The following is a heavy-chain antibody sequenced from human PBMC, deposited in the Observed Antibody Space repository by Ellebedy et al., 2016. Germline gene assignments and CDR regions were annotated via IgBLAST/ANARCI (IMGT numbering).Heavy chain of an antibody. D-gene: IGHD3-10*01. CDR3: ARDRYYYGSGTLYYYYGMDV. CDR1: GGSISSYY. Sequence: SETLSLXXTVSGGSISSYYWSWIRQPPGKGLEWIGYIYYSGSTNYNPSLKSRVTISVDTSKNQFSLKLSSVTAADTAVYYCARDRYYYGSGTLYYYYGMDVWGQGTTVTVSS. CDR2: IYYSGST. J-gene: IGHJ6*02. V-gene: IGHV4-59*01.